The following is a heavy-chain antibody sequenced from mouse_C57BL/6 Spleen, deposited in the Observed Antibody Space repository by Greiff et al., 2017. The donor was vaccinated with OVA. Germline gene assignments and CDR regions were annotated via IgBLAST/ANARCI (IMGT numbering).Heavy chain of an antibody. J-gene: IGHJ4*01. D-gene: IGHD1-1*01. V-gene: IGHV5-17*01. CDR3: ARRTVVGAMDY. Sequence: EVQLVESGGGLVKPGGSLKLSCAASGFTFSDYGMHWVRQAPEKGLEWVAYISSGSSTIYYADTVKGRFTISRDNAKNTLFLQMTSLRSEDTAMYYCARRTVVGAMDYWGQGTSVTVSS. CDR1: GFTFSDYG. CDR2: ISSGSSTI.